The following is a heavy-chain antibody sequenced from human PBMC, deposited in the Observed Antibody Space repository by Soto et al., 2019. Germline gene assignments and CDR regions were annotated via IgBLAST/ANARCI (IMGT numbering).Heavy chain of an antibody. V-gene: IGHV1-2*04. Sequence: ASVKVSCKASGYTFTGYYMHWVRQAPGQGLEWMGWINPNSGGTNYAQKFQGWVTMTRDTSISTAYMELSRLRSDDTAVYYCARGVLMVAGIYYYYFMDVWGQGTTVTVSS. D-gene: IGHD2-8*01. J-gene: IGHJ6*03. CDR3: ARGVLMVAGIYYYYFMDV. CDR1: GYTFTGYY. CDR2: INPNSGGT.